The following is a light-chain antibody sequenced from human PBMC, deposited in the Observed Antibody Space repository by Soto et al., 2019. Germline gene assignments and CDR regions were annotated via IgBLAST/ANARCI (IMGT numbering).Light chain of an antibody. CDR3: PQCGSTPFT. CDR1: PRVSTCF. V-gene: IGKV3-20*01. CDR2: GAS. J-gene: IGKJ1*01. Sequence: IVMTQSPGTLCLSPRERSTLSCTATPRVSTCFLGWYQQNPGQSPGLLIYGASSRASGLPDRFSGSGSGTDFTLTISRVEAEDVAVYFCPQCGSTPFTFGRGTKVEIK.